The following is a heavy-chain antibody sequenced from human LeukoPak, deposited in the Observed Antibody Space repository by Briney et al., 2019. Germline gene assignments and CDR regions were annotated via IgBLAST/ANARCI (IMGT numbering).Heavy chain of an antibody. J-gene: IGHJ4*02. CDR1: RFSFSRFG. D-gene: IGHD1-26*01. CDR3: AKASYGGSYYWVIIHY. Sequence: GGSLRLSCAASRFSFSRFGMHWVSQAPGKGLEWVAAIWYDGRDKYYAESVKGRFSISRDNSKNTLYLQTDSLRAEDTAVYYCAKASYGGSYYWVIIHYWGQGTLVTVSS. CDR2: IWYDGRDK. V-gene: IGHV3-33*06.